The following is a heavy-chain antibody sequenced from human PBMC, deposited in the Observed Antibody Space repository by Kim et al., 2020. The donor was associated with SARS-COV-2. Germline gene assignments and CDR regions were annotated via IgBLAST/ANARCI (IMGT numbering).Heavy chain of an antibody. Sequence: SETLSLTCTVSGGSIISGGYYWSWTRQHPGKGLEWIGYVSYSGSTFYNPSLKSRVTISVDTSRSQFSLKLSSVTAADTAVYYCARGPPIAASASDFDYWGQGTLVTVSS. J-gene: IGHJ4*02. D-gene: IGHD6-6*01. CDR3: ARGPPIAASASDFDY. CDR1: GGSIISGGYY. V-gene: IGHV4-31*03. CDR2: VSYSGST.